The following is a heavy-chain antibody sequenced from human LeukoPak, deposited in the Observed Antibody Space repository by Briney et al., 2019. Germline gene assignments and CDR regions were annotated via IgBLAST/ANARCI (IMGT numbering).Heavy chain of an antibody. Sequence: PGRSLRLSCAAPGFTFSSYGMHWVRQAPGKGLEWVAVIWYDGSNKYYADSVKGRFTISRDNSKNTLYLQMNSLRAEDTAVYYCAKGKGIYYFDYWGQGTLVTVSS. CDR3: AKGKGIYYFDY. J-gene: IGHJ4*02. CDR1: GFTFSSYG. D-gene: IGHD2-15*01. CDR2: IWYDGSNK. V-gene: IGHV3-33*06.